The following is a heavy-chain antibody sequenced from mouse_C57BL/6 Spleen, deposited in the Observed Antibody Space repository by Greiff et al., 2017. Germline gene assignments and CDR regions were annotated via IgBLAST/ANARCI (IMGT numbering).Heavy chain of an antibody. J-gene: IGHJ3*01. D-gene: IGHD2-3*01. V-gene: IGHV1-14*01. CDR2: IYPYNDGT. Sequence: EVKLMESGPELVKPGASVKMSCKASGYTFTSYVMHWVKQKPGQGLEWIGYIYPYNDGTKYNEKFKGKATLTSDKSSSTAYMELSSLTSEDSAVYYCARGGWLHSPFAYWGQGTLVTVSA. CDR3: ARGGWLHSPFAY. CDR1: GYTFTSYV.